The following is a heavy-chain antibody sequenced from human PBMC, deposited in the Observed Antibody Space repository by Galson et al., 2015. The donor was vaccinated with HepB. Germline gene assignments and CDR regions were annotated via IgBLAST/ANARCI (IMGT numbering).Heavy chain of an antibody. J-gene: IGHJ4*02. CDR3: ASVSLWFGENQPFDY. CDR1: GYTFTSYA. CDR2: INTNTGNP. V-gene: IGHV7-4-1*02. D-gene: IGHD3-10*01. Sequence: SVKVSCKASGYTFTSYAMNWVRQAPGQGLEWMGWINTNTGNPTYAQGFTGRFVFSLDTSVSTAYLQISSLKAEDTAVYYCASVSLWFGENQPFDYWGQGTLVTVSS.